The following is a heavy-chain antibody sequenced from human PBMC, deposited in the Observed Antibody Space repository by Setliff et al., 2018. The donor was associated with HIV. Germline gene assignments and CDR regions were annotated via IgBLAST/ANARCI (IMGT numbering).Heavy chain of an antibody. CDR2: INRGGST. D-gene: IGHD6-19*01. CDR1: GGSINSGSYY. Sequence: PSETLSLTCTVSGGSINSGSYYWSWIRQPPGKGLEWIGEINRGGSTNYNPSLKSRVTISVDTSKNQFSLKLSSVTAADTAVYYCASSGWLPYFDYWGQGTLVTVSS. CDR3: ASSGWLPYFDY. V-gene: IGHV4-39*07. J-gene: IGHJ4*02.